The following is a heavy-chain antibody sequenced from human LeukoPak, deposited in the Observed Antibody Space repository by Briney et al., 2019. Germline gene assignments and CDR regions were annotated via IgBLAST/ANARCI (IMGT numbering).Heavy chain of an antibody. CDR1: GGTFSSYA. Sequence: SVKVSCKASGGTFSSYAISWVPQAPGQGLEWTGGIIPIFGTANYAQKFQGRVTITTDESTSTAYMELSSLRSEDTAVYYCASGSRIYNWFDPWGQGTLVTVSS. D-gene: IGHD2-15*01. CDR2: IIPIFGTA. CDR3: ASGSRIYNWFDP. V-gene: IGHV1-69*05. J-gene: IGHJ5*02.